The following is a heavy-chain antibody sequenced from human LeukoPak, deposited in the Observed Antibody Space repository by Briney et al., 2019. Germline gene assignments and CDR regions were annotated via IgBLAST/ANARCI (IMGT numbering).Heavy chain of an antibody. CDR2: IRSKAYGGTT. J-gene: IGHJ4*02. V-gene: IGHV3-49*03. Sequence: GGSLRLSCTASGFTFGDYAMSWFRQAPGKGLEWVGFIRSKAYGGTTEYAASVKGRFTISRDDSKSIAYLQMNGLKTEDTAVYYCTRESRRTVTTSNFDCWGQGTLVTVSS. D-gene: IGHD4-17*01. CDR3: TRESRRTVTTSNFDC. CDR1: GFTFGDYA.